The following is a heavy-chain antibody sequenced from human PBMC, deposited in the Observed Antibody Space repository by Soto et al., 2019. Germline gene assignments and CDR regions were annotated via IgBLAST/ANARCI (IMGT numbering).Heavy chain of an antibody. CDR2: IIPILGIA. CDR3: AGGEYSSSFDH. D-gene: IGHD6-13*01. V-gene: IGHV1-69*02. J-gene: IGHJ4*02. Sequence: QVQLVQSGAEVKKPGSSVKVSCKASGGTFSSYTISWVRQAPGQGLEWMGRIIPILGIANYAQKFQGRVTITADKSTSTAYMELSSLRSEDTAVDYLAGGEYSSSFDHWGQGTLVTVSS. CDR1: GGTFSSYT.